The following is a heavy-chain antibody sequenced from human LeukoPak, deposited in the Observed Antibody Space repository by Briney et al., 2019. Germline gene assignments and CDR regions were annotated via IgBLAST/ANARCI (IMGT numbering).Heavy chain of an antibody. D-gene: IGHD4-17*01. V-gene: IGHV1-2*02. Sequence: ASVKVSCKASGYTFTGYYMHWVRQAPGQGLEWMGWINPNSGGTNYAQKFQGRVTMTRDTSISTAYTELSGLRSDDTAVYYCARVGFEYGDNRWFDPWGQGTLVTVSS. CDR3: ARVGFEYGDNRWFDP. CDR2: INPNSGGT. J-gene: IGHJ5*02. CDR1: GYTFTGYY.